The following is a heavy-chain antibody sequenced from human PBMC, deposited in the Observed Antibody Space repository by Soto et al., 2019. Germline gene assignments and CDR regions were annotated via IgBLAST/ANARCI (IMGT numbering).Heavy chain of an antibody. D-gene: IGHD2-2*01. J-gene: IGHJ6*02. CDR2: IIPYTGGT. Sequence: ASVKVSCKTSGYTFTSYGISWVRQAPGQGLEWMGWIIPYTGGTNYAQKFQGRVTMTRDTSTSTAYMELSRLRSDDTAVYYCARDRPDCSSTSCNDYCYYGMDVWGQGTTVNVSS. CDR1: GYTFTSYG. V-gene: IGHV1-18*01. CDR3: ARDRPDCSSTSCNDYCYYGMDV.